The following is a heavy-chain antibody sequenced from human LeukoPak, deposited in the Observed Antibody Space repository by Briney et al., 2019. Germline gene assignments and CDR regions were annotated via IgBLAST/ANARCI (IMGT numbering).Heavy chain of an antibody. CDR3: ARGGSSWYNGFDY. V-gene: IGHV4-59*01. CDR1: GGSISSYY. Sequence: SETLSLTCTVSGGSISSYYRSWIRQPPGKGLEWIGYIYYSGSTNYNPSLKSRVTISVDTSKNQFSLKLSSVTAADTAVYYCARGGSSWYNGFDYWGQGTLVTVSS. D-gene: IGHD6-13*01. J-gene: IGHJ4*02. CDR2: IYYSGST.